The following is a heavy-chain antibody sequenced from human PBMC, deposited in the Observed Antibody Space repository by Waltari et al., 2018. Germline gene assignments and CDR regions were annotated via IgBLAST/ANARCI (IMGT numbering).Heavy chain of an antibody. V-gene: IGHV1-69*05. CDR1: GGALSSYA. J-gene: IGHJ3*01. CDR2: MIPMFGAP. D-gene: IGHD6-19*01. Sequence: QVQLVQSGAEVKKPGSSVRVSCKASGGALSSYAIRWVRQAPGQGLGWMGGMIPMFGAPNYAQKFQGRITITTDESTRTDYMELSSLRSDDTAVYFCATSSSGWYQDASDVWGHGTLVTV. CDR3: ATSSSGWYQDASDV.